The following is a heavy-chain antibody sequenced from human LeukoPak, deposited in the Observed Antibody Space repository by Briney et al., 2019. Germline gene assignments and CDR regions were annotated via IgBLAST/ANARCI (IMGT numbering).Heavy chain of an antibody. V-gene: IGHV4-34*01. CDR2: INHSGST. CDR3: ARGFGSSPDY. CDR1: GGSFSGYY. J-gene: IGHJ4*02. D-gene: IGHD6-13*01. Sequence: SETLSLTCAVYGGSFSGYYWSWVRQPPGKGLEWIGEINHSGSTNYNPSLKSRATISVDTSKNQFSLKLSSVTAADTAVYYCARGFGSSPDYWGQGTLVTVSS.